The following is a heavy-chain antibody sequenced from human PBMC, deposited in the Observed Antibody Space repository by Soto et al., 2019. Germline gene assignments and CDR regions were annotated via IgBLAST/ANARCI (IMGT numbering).Heavy chain of an antibody. J-gene: IGHJ5*02. D-gene: IGHD6-13*01. CDR2: INHSGST. CDR3: ARAGEQQLVRSNWFDP. V-gene: IGHV4-34*01. CDR1: GGSFSGYY. Sequence: SETLSLTCAVYGGSFSGYYWSWIRQPPGKGLEWIGEINHSGSTNYNPSLKSRVTISVDTSKNQFLLKLSSVTAADTAVYYCARAGEQQLVRSNWFDPWGQGTLVTVSS.